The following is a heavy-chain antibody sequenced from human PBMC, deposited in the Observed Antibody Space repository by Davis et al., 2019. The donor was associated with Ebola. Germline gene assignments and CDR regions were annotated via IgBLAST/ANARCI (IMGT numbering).Heavy chain of an antibody. J-gene: IGHJ5*02. D-gene: IGHD3-16*02. CDR3: AREGGDMITFGGVITQRGADWFDP. CDR1: GFTFSSYW. CDR2: INSDGSST. V-gene: IGHV3-74*01. Sequence: PGGSLRLSCAASGFTFSSYWMHWVRQAPGKGLVWVSRINSDGSSTSYADSVKGRFTISRDNAKNTLYLQMNSLRAEDTAVYYCAREGGDMITFGGVITQRGADWFDPWGQGTLVTVSS.